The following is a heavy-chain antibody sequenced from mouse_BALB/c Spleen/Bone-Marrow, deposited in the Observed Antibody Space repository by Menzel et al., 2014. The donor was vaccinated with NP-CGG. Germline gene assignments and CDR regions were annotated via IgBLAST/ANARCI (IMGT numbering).Heavy chain of an antibody. CDR1: GFTFSSFG. CDR2: ISSGSSTI. V-gene: IGHV5-17*02. J-gene: IGHJ2*01. Sequence: EVKLVESGGGLVQPGGSRKLSCAASGFTFSSFGMHWVRQAPEKGLEWVAYISSGSSTIFYADTVKGRFTASRDNPKNTLFLQMTSLRSEDTAMYYCTRGGNWDDFDYWGQGTTLTVSS. D-gene: IGHD4-1*01. CDR3: TRGGNWDDFDY.